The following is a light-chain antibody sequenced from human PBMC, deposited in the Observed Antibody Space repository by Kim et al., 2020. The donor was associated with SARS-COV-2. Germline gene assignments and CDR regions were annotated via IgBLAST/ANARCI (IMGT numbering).Light chain of an antibody. CDR2: DAS. CDR1: QSVSSY. CDR3: QQRSNWALT. Sequence: SPGESATLAYRASQSVSSYLAWYQQKPGQAPRLLIYDASNRATGIPARFSGSGSGTDFTLTISSLEPEDFAVYYCQQRSNWALTFGGGTKVDIK. V-gene: IGKV3-11*01. J-gene: IGKJ4*01.